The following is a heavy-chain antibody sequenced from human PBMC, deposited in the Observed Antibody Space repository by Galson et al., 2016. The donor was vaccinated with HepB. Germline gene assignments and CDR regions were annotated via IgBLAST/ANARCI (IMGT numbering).Heavy chain of an antibody. D-gene: IGHD4-11*01. J-gene: IGHJ4*02. CDR2: IYPRDSDD. CDR3: ARHGSNYDY. Sequence: QSGAEVKKPGESLKISCKLSGYDFNIYWIAWVRQMAGKGLEWMGIIYPRDSDDRYSPSFKGQVTISVDKSIETVYLQWSSLKASDTAIYYCARHGSNYDYWGQGTLVTVSS. V-gene: IGHV5-51*01. CDR1: GYDFNIYW.